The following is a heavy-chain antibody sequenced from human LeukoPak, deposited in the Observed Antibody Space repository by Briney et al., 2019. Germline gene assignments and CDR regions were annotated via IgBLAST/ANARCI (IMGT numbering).Heavy chain of an antibody. D-gene: IGHD3-22*01. CDR1: GFTFSSYG. V-gene: IGHV3-30*18. J-gene: IGHJ4*02. CDR2: ISYDGSNK. CDR3: AKDPMIGGYYPYYFDY. Sequence: GGSLRLSCAASGFTFSSYGMHWVRQAPGKGLEWAAVISYDGSNKYYADSVKGRFTISRDNSKNTPYLQMNSLRAEDTAVYYCAKDPMIGGYYPYYFDYWGQGTLVTVSS.